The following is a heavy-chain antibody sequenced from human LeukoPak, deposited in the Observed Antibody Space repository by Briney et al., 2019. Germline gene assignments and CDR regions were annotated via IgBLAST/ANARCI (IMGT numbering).Heavy chain of an antibody. J-gene: IGHJ4*02. CDR2: IYYSGST. V-gene: IGHV4-39*01. CDR3: ARRRGTGTPEDY. CDR1: GGSISSSSYY. D-gene: IGHD1-1*01. Sequence: SETLSLTCTLSGGSISSSSYYWGWIRQPPWKGLEWIGSIYYSGSTYYKPSLKSPVPISVDTSKNQFSLKLSSVTAADTAVYYCARRRGTGTPEDYWGQGTLVTVSS.